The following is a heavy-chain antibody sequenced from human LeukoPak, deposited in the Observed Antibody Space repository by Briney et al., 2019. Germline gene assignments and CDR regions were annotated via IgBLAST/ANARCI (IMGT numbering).Heavy chain of an antibody. D-gene: IGHD5-24*01. V-gene: IGHV4-59*11. Sequence: PSETLSLTCIVSGGSMNNLFWTWIRRTPEKRLEWIGYVYYSGSSKYNPSLERRVTISLDTSKNQFSLRLTSVTAADTAIYYCARGSEEVSTISEAFDIWGQGTAVTVSS. CDR3: ARGSEEVSTISEAFDI. CDR1: GGSMNNLF. CDR2: VYYSGSS. J-gene: IGHJ3*02.